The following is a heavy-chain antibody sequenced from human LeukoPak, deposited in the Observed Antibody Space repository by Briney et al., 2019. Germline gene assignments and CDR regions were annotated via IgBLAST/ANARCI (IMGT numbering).Heavy chain of an antibody. D-gene: IGHD7-27*01. CDR2: INHGGST. Sequence: SETLSLTCAVYGGSLSGYYWSWIRQPPEKGPEWIGEINHGGSTNYNPSLKSRVTISVDTSRKQFSLKLTSVTAADTAVYYCARKAQTGGCWYFDLWGRGTPVTVSS. J-gene: IGHJ2*01. CDR1: GGSLSGYY. CDR3: ARKAQTGGCWYFDL. V-gene: IGHV4-34*01.